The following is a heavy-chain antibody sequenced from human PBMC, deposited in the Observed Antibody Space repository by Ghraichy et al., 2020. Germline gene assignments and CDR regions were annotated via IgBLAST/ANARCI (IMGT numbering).Heavy chain of an antibody. CDR3: TRVGRGYSLGSGFDP. V-gene: IGHV3-30-3*01. J-gene: IGHJ5*02. Sequence: LSLTCAASGFSLTGYAMHWVRQAPGKGLEWVAGISHDENNKPYAESVKGRFTISRDDSRDTLYLQMNSLRGEDTAVYYCTRVGRGYSLGSGFDPWGQGTLVTVSS. CDR1: GFSLTGYA. CDR2: ISHDENNK. D-gene: IGHD5-12*01.